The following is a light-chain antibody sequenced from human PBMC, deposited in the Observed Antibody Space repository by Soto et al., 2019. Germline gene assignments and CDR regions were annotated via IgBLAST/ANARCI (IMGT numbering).Light chain of an antibody. V-gene: IGKV1-5*03. J-gene: IGKJ1*01. CDR3: QQYETFSGT. CDR1: QSISSW. Sequence: DIQMTQSPSTLSASVGDRVTITCRARQSISSWLAWYQQKPGKAPKLLIYKASTLKSGVPSRFSGSGSGTEFTLTIASLQPDDFATYYCQQYETFSGTFGPGTKVDIK. CDR2: KAS.